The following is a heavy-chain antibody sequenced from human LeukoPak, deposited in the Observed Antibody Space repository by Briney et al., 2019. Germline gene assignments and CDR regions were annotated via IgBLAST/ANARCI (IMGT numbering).Heavy chain of an antibody. Sequence: ASVKVSCKASGYTFTSYAMNWVRQPPAQGLEWMGWINTNTGNPTYAQGFTGRFVFSLDTSVSTAYLQISSLKAEDTAVYYCARLDDSSGYYPRQFDYWGQGTLVTVSS. D-gene: IGHD3-22*01. CDR1: GYTFTSYA. V-gene: IGHV7-4-1*02. J-gene: IGHJ4*02. CDR2: INTNTGNP. CDR3: ARLDDSSGYYPRQFDY.